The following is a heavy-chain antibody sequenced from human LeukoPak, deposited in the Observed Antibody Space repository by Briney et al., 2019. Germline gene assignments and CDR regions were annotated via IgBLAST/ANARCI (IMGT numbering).Heavy chain of an antibody. V-gene: IGHV4-4*07. J-gene: IGHJ5*02. D-gene: IGHD3-10*01. Sequence: SETLSLTCTVSGGSISSYYWSWIRPPAGKGLEWIGRIYTSGSTNYNPSLKSRVTMSVDTSKNQFSLKLSSVTAADTAVYYCARSGITMVRGVIGNWFDPWGQGTLVTVSS. CDR3: ARSGITMVRGVIGNWFDP. CDR2: IYTSGST. CDR1: GGSISSYY.